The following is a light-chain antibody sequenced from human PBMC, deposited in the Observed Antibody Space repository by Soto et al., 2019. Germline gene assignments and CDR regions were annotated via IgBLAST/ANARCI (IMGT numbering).Light chain of an antibody. CDR2: WAS. Sequence: DIVMTQSPDSLAVSLGERATINCKSSQDVLVDSNNKNYLAWYQQKPGHPPKVVIYWASTRESGVPDRFSGSGSGTDFTLTISSLQAEDVAVYYCQQYYSSPPTFGQGTKVDIK. CDR3: QQYYSSPPT. V-gene: IGKV4-1*01. J-gene: IGKJ1*01. CDR1: QDVLVDSNNKNY.